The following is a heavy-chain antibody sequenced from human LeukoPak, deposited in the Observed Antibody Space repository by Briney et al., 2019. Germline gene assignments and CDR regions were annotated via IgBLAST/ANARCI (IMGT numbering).Heavy chain of an antibody. J-gene: IGHJ4*02. Sequence: GGSLRLSCAASGFTFSTYGMHWVRQAPGKGLEWVAFIWSDGSNKYYADSVKGRYTISRDNSKNTLYLQMNSLRAEDTAVYYCAKVYSYGNRVFDYWGQGTLVTVSS. CDR2: IWSDGSNK. V-gene: IGHV3-30*02. CDR3: AKVYSYGNRVFDY. D-gene: IGHD5-18*01. CDR1: GFTFSTYG.